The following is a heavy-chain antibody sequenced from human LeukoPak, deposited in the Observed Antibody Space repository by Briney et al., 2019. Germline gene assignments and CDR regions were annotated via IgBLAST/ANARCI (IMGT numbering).Heavy chain of an antibody. V-gene: IGHV3-74*01. CDR3: ASMDLGRCGELSVDY. J-gene: IGHJ4*02. Sequence: PGGSLRLSCAASGFTFSSYWMHWVRQAPGKGLVWVSRINSDGSSTSYAASVKGRFTIARATAKNTLYLQMNSQRAEDTGVYYCASMDLGRCGELSVDYWGQGTLVTVSS. CDR1: GFTFSSYW. CDR2: INSDGSST. D-gene: IGHD3-10*01.